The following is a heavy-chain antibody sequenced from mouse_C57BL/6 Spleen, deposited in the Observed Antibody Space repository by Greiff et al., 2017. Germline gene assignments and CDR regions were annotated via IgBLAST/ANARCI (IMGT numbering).Heavy chain of an antibody. D-gene: IGHD2-1*01. Sequence: DVQLVESGPGLVKPSQSLSLTCSVTGYSITSGYYWNWIRQFPGNKLEWMGYISYDGSNNYNPSLKNRISITRDTSKNQFFLKLNSVTTEDTATYYCAREGLYYGNYNWGQGTTLTVSS. CDR2: ISYDGSN. V-gene: IGHV3-6*01. CDR3: AREGLYYGNYN. CDR1: GYSITSGYY. J-gene: IGHJ2*01.